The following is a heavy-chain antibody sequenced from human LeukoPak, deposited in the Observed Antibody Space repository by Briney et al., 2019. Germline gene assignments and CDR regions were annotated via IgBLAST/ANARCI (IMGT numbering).Heavy chain of an antibody. V-gene: IGHV3-23*01. J-gene: IGHJ4*02. D-gene: IGHD2-15*01. CDR3: AKGRLVVTAFDY. CDR2: ISGSGTGT. Sequence: GGTLRLSCAASGFTFSSYGMSWVRQAPGKGLEWVSVISGSGTGTYYADSVEGRFTFSRDNSKNTLYLQMNSLRAEDTAVYYCAKGRLVVTAFDYWGQGTLVTVSS. CDR1: GFTFSSYG.